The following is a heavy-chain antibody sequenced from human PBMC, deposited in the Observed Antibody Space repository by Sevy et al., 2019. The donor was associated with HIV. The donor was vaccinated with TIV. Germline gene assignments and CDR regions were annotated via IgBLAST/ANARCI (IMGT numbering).Heavy chain of an antibody. V-gene: IGHV1-24*01. Sequence: ASVKVSCKVPGYTLSEVSMHWVRQAPGKGLEWMGGFVPEDGEIVYAQNFQGRVTVAEDTLTDTAYLEVTNLRSEDTATYFCVIGDTPRLSGSGTRLKDQSLNYFHFWGQGTLVTVSS. J-gene: IGHJ4*02. D-gene: IGHD2-2*01. CDR1: GYTLSEVS. CDR2: FVPEDGEI. CDR3: VIGDTPRLSGSGTRLKDQSLNYFHF.